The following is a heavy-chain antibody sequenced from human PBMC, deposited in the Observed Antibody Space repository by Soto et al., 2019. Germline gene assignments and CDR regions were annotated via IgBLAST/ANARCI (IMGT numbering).Heavy chain of an antibody. J-gene: IGHJ4*02. V-gene: IGHV1-18*04. Sequence: ASVKVSCKASGYIFTTYGIGWVRQAPGQGLEWMGWISTYNGNTNYAQKLQGRVTMTTDTSTSTSYLELRSLRSGDTAVYYCARTARPHNFDFWGQGTLVTVS. CDR2: ISTYNGNT. CDR1: GYIFTTYG. CDR3: ARTARPHNFDF.